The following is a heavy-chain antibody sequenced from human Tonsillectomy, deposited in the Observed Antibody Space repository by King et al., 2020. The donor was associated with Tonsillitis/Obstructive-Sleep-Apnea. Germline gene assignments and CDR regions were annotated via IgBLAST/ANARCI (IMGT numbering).Heavy chain of an antibody. Sequence: VQLVESGGGLVQPGGSLRLSCAASGFTFSSYAMSWVRQAPGKGLEWVSAISGSGGSTYSADSVKGRFTISRDNSKNTLYLQMNSLRAEDTAVYYCATLNRIVVSRLPAHYWGQGTLVTVSS. CDR3: ATLNRIVVSRLPAHY. CDR2: ISGSGGST. V-gene: IGHV3-23*04. J-gene: IGHJ4*02. CDR1: GFTFSSYA. D-gene: IGHD1-14*01.